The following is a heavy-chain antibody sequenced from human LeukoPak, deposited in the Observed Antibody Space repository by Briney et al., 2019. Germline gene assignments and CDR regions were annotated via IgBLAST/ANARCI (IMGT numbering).Heavy chain of an antibody. CDR2: ISSSSGAL. CDR1: EFTFSSYS. V-gene: IGHV3-48*01. CDR3: ARTIAARQGDFDY. Sequence: GGSLRLSCAASEFTFSSYSMNWVRQAPGKGLEWVSYISSSSGALFYADSVKGRFTISRDNAKSSLYLQMNSLRAEDTAVYYCARTIAARQGDFDYWGQGTLVTVSS. J-gene: IGHJ4*02. D-gene: IGHD6-6*01.